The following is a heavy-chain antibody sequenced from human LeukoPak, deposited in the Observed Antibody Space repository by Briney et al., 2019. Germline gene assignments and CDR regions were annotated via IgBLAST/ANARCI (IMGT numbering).Heavy chain of an antibody. V-gene: IGHV3-23*01. Sequence: GGSLRLSCAASXFTFSSHALSWVRQAPGKGLEWVSSLSGSGYNTYYADSVKGRFTISRDNSKNTVYLQMNSLRAEDTAVYYCAKDPYGTRYFDYWGQGTLVTVSS. D-gene: IGHD2-2*01. J-gene: IGHJ4*02. CDR2: LSGSGYNT. CDR3: AKDPYGTRYFDY. CDR1: XFTFSSHA.